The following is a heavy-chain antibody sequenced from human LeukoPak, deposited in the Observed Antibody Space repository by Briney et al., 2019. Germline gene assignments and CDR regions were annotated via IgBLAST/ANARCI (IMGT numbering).Heavy chain of an antibody. J-gene: IGHJ6*02. CDR3: ARALGGPLEWFSSGSGYYYGMDV. V-gene: IGHV3-53*01. CDR2: IYSGGST. Sequence: PGGSLRLSCAASGFTVSSNYMSWVRQAPGKGLEWVSVIYSGGSTYYADSVKGRFTISRDNSKNTLYLQMNSLRAEDTAVYYCARALGGPLEWFSSGSGYYYGMDVWGQGTTVTVSS. CDR1: GFTVSSNY. D-gene: IGHD3-3*01.